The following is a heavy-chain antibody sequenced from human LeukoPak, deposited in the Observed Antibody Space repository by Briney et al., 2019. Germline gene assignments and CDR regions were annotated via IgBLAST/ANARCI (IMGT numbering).Heavy chain of an antibody. V-gene: IGHV1-18*01. CDR1: GDIFISYG. CDR2: ISGYSGNT. J-gene: IGHJ4*02. CDR3: ARDYYGSARNFDY. D-gene: IGHD3-10*01. Sequence: ASVKVSCKASGDIFISYGISWVRQAPGQGLEWMGWISGYSGNTNYAQKLQGRVTMATDTSTSTAYMELRSLRSDDTAVYYCARDYYGSARNFDYWGQGTLVTVSS.